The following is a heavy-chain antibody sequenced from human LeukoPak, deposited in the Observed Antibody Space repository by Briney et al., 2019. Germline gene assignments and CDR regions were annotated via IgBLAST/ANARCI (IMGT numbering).Heavy chain of an antibody. J-gene: IGHJ6*02. D-gene: IGHD6-13*01. CDR3: ARGRVGGKYSSSWYPGHYYYGMDV. CDR2: INHSGST. V-gene: IGHV4-39*07. CDR1: GGSISSSSYY. Sequence: PSETLSLTCTVSGGSISSSSYYWGWIRQPPGKGLEWIGEINHSGSTNYNPSLKSRVTISVDTSKNQFSLKLSSVTAADTAVYYCARGRVGGKYSSSWYPGHYYYGMDVWGQGTTVTVSS.